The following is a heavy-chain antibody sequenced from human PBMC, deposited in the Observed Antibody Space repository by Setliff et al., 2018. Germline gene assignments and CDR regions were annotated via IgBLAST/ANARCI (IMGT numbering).Heavy chain of an antibody. D-gene: IGHD2-2*01. CDR2: IYHDGNT. V-gene: IGHV4-4*02. CDR3: ARGGGGYHAAS. CDR1: GVSVNSLTW. Sequence: SETLSLTCAVSGVSVNSLTWWSWVRQSPGKGLEWIGHIYHDGNTKLYPSVHFNQSLKSRVTMSVDKSKNHFSLELTSVTAADTAVYYCARGGGGYHAASWGQGILVTVSS. J-gene: IGHJ5*02.